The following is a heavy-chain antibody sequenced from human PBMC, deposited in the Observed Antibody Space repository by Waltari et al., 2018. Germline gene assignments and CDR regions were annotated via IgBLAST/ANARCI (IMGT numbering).Heavy chain of an antibody. CDR3: ARVATKTYSSPVPGRPYYYGMDV. V-gene: IGHV3-74*01. D-gene: IGHD3-22*01. J-gene: IGHJ6*02. CDR2: ISSDGSTI. CDR1: GFTSSRYW. Sequence: EEQLVESGGGLAQPGESLRLSCAASGFTSSRYWMDWVRQAPGKGLVWVSRISSDGSTITYADSVKGRFTISRDNAKNTLYVQMNRLRAEDTAVYYCARVATKTYSSPVPGRPYYYGMDVWGQGTTVTVSS.